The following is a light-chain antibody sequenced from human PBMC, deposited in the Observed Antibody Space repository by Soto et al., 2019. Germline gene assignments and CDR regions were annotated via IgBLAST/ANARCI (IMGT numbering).Light chain of an antibody. J-gene: IGKJ1*01. V-gene: IGKV3-20*01. CDR2: GAS. Sequence: EIVLTQSPDTLSLSPGERATPSCRASQSVSTNSLAWYQQKPGQAPRLLIYGASSRATGIPDRFSGSGSGTDFTLTIGRLEPEDFAVFYCQHYGTSPTFGQGT. CDR1: QSVSTNS. CDR3: QHYGTSPT.